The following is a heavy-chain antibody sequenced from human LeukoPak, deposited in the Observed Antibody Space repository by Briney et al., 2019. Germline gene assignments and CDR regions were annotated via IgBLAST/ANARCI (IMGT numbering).Heavy chain of an antibody. J-gene: IGHJ4*02. V-gene: IGHV1-18*01. CDR1: GYSSTSYG. Sequence: ASVKVSCRASGYSSTSYGLSWVRQAPGQGLEWMGWISGYNGNTNYAQNFQGRVTMTTDTSTSTAYMELGSLTSDDTAVYYCAREVATITVAAAGGIDYWGQGTLVTVSS. CDR2: ISGYNGNT. CDR3: AREVATITVAAAGGIDY. D-gene: IGHD6-13*01.